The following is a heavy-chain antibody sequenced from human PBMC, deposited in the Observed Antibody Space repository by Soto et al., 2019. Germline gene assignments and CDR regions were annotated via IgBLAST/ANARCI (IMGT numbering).Heavy chain of an antibody. CDR1: GDSIISGGYY. Sequence: QVQLQESGPGLVKPSQTLSLTCTVSGDSIISGGYYWSWIRQHPGKGLEWIGYIYYSGNTYYNPSLKSRVTLSKDTSKNQFSLNLSSVTAADTAVYYCARVGGCDSHFDYWGRGTLVTVSS. V-gene: IGHV4-31*03. CDR3: ARVGGCDSHFDY. D-gene: IGHD2-21*02. J-gene: IGHJ4*02. CDR2: IYYSGNT.